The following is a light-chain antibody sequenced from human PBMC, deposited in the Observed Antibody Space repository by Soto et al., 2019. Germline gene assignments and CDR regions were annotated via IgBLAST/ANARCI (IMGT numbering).Light chain of an antibody. CDR3: QQYFGTSTPPT. Sequence: DIVMTQSPDSLAVSLGERATINCKSSQRLLYSSNNKNYLAWYQQKSGQPPKLLIYWASTRESGVPDRFSGSGSGRDFALTISSLQAEDVAVYYCQQYFGTSTPPTLGHGTKLELK. CDR2: WAS. CDR1: QRLLYSSNNKNY. J-gene: IGKJ2*01. V-gene: IGKV4-1*01.